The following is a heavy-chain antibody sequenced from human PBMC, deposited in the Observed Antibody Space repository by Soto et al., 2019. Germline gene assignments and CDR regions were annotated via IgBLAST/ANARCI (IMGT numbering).Heavy chain of an antibody. CDR3: ARLNGVAATLGIGWFDP. V-gene: IGHV1-69*02. Sequence: SVKVSCKASGGTFSIYTISWVRQAPGQGLEWMGRIIPILGIANYAQKFQGRVTITADKSTSTAYMELSSLRSEDTAVYYCARLNGVAATLGIGWFDPWGQGTLVTVSS. CDR1: GGTFSIYT. D-gene: IGHD2-15*01. J-gene: IGHJ5*02. CDR2: IIPILGIA.